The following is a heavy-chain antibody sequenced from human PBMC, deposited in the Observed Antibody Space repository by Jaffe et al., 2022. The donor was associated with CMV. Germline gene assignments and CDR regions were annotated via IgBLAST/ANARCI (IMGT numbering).Heavy chain of an antibody. CDR3: ARALDDILTPGALDY. Sequence: EVQLVESGGGLVQPGGSLRLSCAASGFTFSSYEMNWVRQAPGKGLEWVSYISSSGSTIYYADSVKGRFTISRDNAKNSLYLQMNSLRAEDTAVYYCARALDDILTPGALDYWGQGTLVTVSS. V-gene: IGHV3-48*03. J-gene: IGHJ4*02. CDR1: GFTFSSYE. CDR2: ISSSGSTI. D-gene: IGHD3-9*01.